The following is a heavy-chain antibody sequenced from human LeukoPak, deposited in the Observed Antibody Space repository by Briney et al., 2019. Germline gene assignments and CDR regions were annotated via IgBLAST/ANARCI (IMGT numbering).Heavy chain of an antibody. D-gene: IGHD3-16*01. CDR2: INPRGTAT. CDR1: GYSFTSHY. CDR3: ARDTSEGDYAWWFDP. J-gene: IGHJ5*02. V-gene: IGHV1-46*01. Sequence: ASVKVSCKASGYSFTSHYMHWVRQAPGQGLEWMGLINPRGTATRYAESFQGRLTLTRDLSASTDYMELSSLRSDDTAVYFCARDTSEGDYAWWFDPWGQGTLVTVAS.